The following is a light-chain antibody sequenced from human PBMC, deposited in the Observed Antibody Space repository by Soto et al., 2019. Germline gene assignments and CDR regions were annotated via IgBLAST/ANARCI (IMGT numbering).Light chain of an antibody. V-gene: IGKV1-39*01. CDR2: AAS. J-gene: IGKJ4*01. Sequence: DIQMTQSPSSLSASVGDRVTITCRASQTISTYLNWYQQRPGKAPKLLIYAASSLQSGVSSRFSGSGSGTDFTLTISSLQPEDFANYYCQQRSSTPPTFGGGTKVEIK. CDR1: QTISTY. CDR3: QQRSSTPPT.